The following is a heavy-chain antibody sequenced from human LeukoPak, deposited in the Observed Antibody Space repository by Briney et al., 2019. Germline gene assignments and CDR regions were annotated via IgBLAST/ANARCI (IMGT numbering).Heavy chain of an antibody. V-gene: IGHV3-23*01. CDR1: GFTFSNYA. Sequence: HPWGSLTLSCTVSGFTFSNYASSWVRQAPGKGLEWVSAISDSGGSTYYADSVKGRFTISSDNSKNMLHLQRNSLRVEDTAVYYCAKDPSGTTVNTSDYWGQGTLVTVSS. CDR3: AKDPSGTTVNTSDY. CDR2: ISDSGGST. J-gene: IGHJ4*02. D-gene: IGHD4-17*01.